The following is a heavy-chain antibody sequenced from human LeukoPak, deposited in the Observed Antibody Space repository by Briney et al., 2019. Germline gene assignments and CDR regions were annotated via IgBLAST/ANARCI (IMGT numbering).Heavy chain of an antibody. J-gene: IGHJ4*02. CDR2: IHDSGRT. D-gene: IGHD1-1*01. CDR3: VRVGDTGHFDD. Sequence: SQTLSLTCSVSGGSISSYYWTWIRQFPGQWLDWIGYIHDSGRTNHNPPLRTRVTMSVDTSRNQFPLKLSSVTAAHTAVYFCVRVGDTGHFDDWGQGTLVTVSS. V-gene: IGHV4-59*01. CDR1: GGSISSYY.